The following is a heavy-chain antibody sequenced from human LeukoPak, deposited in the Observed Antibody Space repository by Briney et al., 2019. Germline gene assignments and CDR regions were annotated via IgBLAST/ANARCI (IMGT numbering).Heavy chain of an antibody. Sequence: PGGPLRLSCAASGFTFSSYAMTWVRQAPGKGLEWVSAISGSGDSTYYADSVKGRFTISRDNAKNSLFLQMNSLRAEDTAVYYCAKQSHTAMATNYFDYWGQGTLVTVSS. D-gene: IGHD5-18*01. CDR1: GFTFSSYA. J-gene: IGHJ4*02. CDR2: ISGSGDST. CDR3: AKQSHTAMATNYFDY. V-gene: IGHV3-23*01.